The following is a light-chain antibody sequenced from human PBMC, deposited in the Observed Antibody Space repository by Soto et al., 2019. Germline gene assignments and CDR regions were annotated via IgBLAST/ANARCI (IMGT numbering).Light chain of an antibody. CDR3: QQRSKWLT. V-gene: IGKV3-11*01. Sequence: ENVFTQSPVAPSFYPREKTTPPPQASQSVSSYLAWYQQKPGQAPRLVIYDGSNRATGIPARFSGSGSGTDFTLTISSLEPEDFAVYYCQQRSKWLTFGGGTKVDIK. CDR1: QSVSSY. J-gene: IGKJ4*01. CDR2: DGS.